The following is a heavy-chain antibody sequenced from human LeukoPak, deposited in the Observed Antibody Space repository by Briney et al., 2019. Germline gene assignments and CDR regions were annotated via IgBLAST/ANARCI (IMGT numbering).Heavy chain of an antibody. CDR2: INSDGSST. V-gene: IGHV3-74*01. Sequence: QPGGSLRLSCAASGFTFSSHWMHWVRQAPGKGLVWVSRINSDGSSTSYADSVKGRFTISRDNAKNTLYLQMNSLRAEDTAVYYCAREDGSGWYEVDYWGQGTLVTVSS. CDR1: GFTFSSHW. CDR3: AREDGSGWYEVDY. D-gene: IGHD6-19*01. J-gene: IGHJ4*02.